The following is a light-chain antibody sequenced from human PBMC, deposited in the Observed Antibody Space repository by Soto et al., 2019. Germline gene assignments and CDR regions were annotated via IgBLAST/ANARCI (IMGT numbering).Light chain of an antibody. J-gene: IGKJ3*01. CDR1: QSVSNY. Sequence: EIVLTQSPATLSLSPGERATLSCRASQSVSNYLAWYQQKPGQAPRLLIYDISNRATASPARFSGSGSGTDFTLTISSLERQDFAVYYCQPRSNWPPLFTFGPGTKVDIK. CDR3: QPRSNWPPLFT. V-gene: IGKV3-11*01. CDR2: DIS.